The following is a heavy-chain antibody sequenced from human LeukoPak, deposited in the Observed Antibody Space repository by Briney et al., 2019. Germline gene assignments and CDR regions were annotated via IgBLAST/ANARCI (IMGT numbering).Heavy chain of an antibody. CDR2: IKDDGSEK. V-gene: IGHV3-7*01. CDR1: AFTFSSYW. D-gene: IGHD3-10*01. CDR3: ARIKEYGFDI. Sequence: GGSLILSCAGSAFTFSSYWMSWVRQAPGKGPEWVASIKDDGSEKYYLDSVKGRFTISRDNAKNSLYLQMNSLRAEDTAVYSCARIKEYGFDIWGQGTMVTVSS. J-gene: IGHJ3*02.